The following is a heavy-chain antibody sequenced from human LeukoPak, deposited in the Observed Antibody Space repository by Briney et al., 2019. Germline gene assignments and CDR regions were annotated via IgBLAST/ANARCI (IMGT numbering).Heavy chain of an antibody. D-gene: IGHD3-9*01. CDR3: ARDHFDILTGYYGWFDP. CDR1: GGTFSIYA. J-gene: IGHJ5*02. Sequence: SVNVSCKASGGTFSIYAISWVRQAPGQGLEWMGGIIPIFGTANYAQKFQDRVAITADESTSTAYMELSSLRSEDTAVYYCARDHFDILTGYYGWFDPWGQGTLVTVSS. CDR2: IIPIFGTA. V-gene: IGHV1-69*13.